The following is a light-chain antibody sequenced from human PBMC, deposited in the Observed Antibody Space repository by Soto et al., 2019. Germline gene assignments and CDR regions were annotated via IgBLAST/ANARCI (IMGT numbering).Light chain of an antibody. CDR2: EVT. V-gene: IGLV2-14*01. CDR1: SSDVGSYNH. CDR3: ISYTGSSTSYV. J-gene: IGLJ1*01. Sequence: QSVLTQPASVSGSPGQSITISCSGTSSDVGSYNHVAWYQQFPGKTPKLIIYEVTYRPSGVSHRFSASKSGNTASLTIPELQAEDEADYYCISYTGSSTSYVFGTGTKVTVL.